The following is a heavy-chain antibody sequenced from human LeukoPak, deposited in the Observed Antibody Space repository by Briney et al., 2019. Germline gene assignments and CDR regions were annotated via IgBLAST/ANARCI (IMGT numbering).Heavy chain of an antibody. V-gene: IGHV3-48*01. CDR3: ARAKRNGFDI. CDR1: GFTFSNYS. CDR2: ISRSSSII. J-gene: IGHJ3*02. Sequence: GGSLRLSCAASGFTFSNYSMNWVRQAPGKGLEWVSYISRSSSIIYYADSVKGRFTISRDNAKNSLFLQMNSLRADDTAVYYCARAKRNGFDIWGQGTMVTVSS.